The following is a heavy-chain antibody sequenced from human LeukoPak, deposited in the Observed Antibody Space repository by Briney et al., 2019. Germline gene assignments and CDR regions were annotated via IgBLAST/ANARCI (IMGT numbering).Heavy chain of an antibody. V-gene: IGHV3-64*01. CDR3: ARADSSGYYYA. CDR1: GFTFNSYA. CDR2: ITSNGGMT. Sequence: GGSLRLSCAASGFTFNSYAMHWVRQAPGKGLEYVSAITSNGGMTYYANSVKSRFAISRDNSKNTLYLQMGSLRADDMAVYYCARADSSGYYYAWGQGTLVTVSS. J-gene: IGHJ5*02. D-gene: IGHD3-22*01.